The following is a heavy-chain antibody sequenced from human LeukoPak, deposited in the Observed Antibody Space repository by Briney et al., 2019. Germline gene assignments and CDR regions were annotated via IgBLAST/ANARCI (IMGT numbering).Heavy chain of an antibody. CDR2: IYYSGST. J-gene: IGHJ4*02. V-gene: IGHV4-39*01. D-gene: IGHD6-13*01. Sequence: NSSETLSLTCTVSGGSISSSSYYWGWIRQPPGKGLEWIGSIYYSGSTYYNPSLKSRVTISVGTSKNQFSLKLSSVTAADTAVYYCARRLAGTEDYWGQGTLVTVSS. CDR3: ARRLAGTEDY. CDR1: GGSISSSSYY.